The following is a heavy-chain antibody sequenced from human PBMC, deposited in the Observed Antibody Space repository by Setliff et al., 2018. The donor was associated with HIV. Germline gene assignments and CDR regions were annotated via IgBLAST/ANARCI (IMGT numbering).Heavy chain of an antibody. CDR3: AKGAGFYGDYTFDH. J-gene: IGHJ4*02. D-gene: IGHD4-17*01. CDR2: IYSTGST. V-gene: IGHV4-59*02. CDR1: GPSVNIHY. Sequence: TLSLTCTVSGPSVNIHYWSWIRQSPGKGFEWIGYIYSTGSTNYNPSLQSRVTISMVASRNQFSLKVTSVTAADTAVYYCAKGAGFYGDYTFDHWGQGRQVTVSS.